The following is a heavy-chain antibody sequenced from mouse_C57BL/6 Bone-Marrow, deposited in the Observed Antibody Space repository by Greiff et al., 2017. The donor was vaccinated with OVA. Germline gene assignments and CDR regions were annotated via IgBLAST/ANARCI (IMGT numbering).Heavy chain of an antibody. J-gene: IGHJ1*03. CDR1: GYSFTGYY. Sequence: ESGPELVKPGASVKISCKASGYSFTGYYMNWVKQSPEKSLEWIGEINPSTGGTTYNQKFKAKATLTVDKSSSTAYMQLKSLTSEDSAVYYCASYLWYFDVWGTGTTVTVSS. CDR2: INPSTGGT. CDR3: ASYLWYFDV. V-gene: IGHV1-42*01.